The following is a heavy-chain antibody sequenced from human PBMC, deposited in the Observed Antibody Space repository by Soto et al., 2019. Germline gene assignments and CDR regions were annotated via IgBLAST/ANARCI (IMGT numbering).Heavy chain of an antibody. CDR1: GSSISSGYY. V-gene: IGHV4-38-2*01. J-gene: IGHJ5*01. CDR2: IYYSGNT. D-gene: IGHD3-10*01. Sequence: SETLSATCDDSGSSISSGYYRDWIRQPPGKGPEWIGSIYYSGNTYCNPSLKSRRNISVDTSTNHFSLKLNSVTAAESAICYCARQGHGSGPNWFDSWGQATLVTISS. CDR3: ARQGHGSGPNWFDS.